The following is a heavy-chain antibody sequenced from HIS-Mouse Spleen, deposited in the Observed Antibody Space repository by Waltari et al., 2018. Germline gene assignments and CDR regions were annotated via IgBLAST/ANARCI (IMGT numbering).Heavy chain of an antibody. D-gene: IGHD6-6*01. CDR2: INPNSGGT. CDR1: GYTFTGYY. J-gene: IGHJ4*02. Sequence: QVQLVQSGAEVKQPGASVKVSCTASGYTFTGYYLHWVRQAPGQGLEWMGWINPNSGGTNYAQKFQGRVTMTRDTSISTAYMELSRLRSDDTAVYYCARGTEYSSSPYYFDYWGQGTLVTVSS. CDR3: ARGTEYSSSPYYFDY. V-gene: IGHV1-2*02.